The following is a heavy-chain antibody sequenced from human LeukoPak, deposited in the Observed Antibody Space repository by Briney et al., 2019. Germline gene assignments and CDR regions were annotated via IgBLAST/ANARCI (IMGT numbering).Heavy chain of an antibody. CDR3: ARAVKSRTRDYYHGMDV. V-gene: IGHV4-34*01. J-gene: IGHJ6*02. D-gene: IGHD1/OR15-1a*01. Sequence: SETLSLTCAVYGGSFTGYYWSWIRQPPGKGLEWIGEINHSGNTDCSPSLKSRVTMSVEKSRNQISLKMRSVTAADTAVYYCARAVKSRTRDYYHGMDVWGQGTTVTVSS. CDR2: INHSGNT. CDR1: GGSFTGYY.